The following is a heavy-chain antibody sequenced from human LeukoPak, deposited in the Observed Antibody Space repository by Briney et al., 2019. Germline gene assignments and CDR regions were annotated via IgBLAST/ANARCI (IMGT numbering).Heavy chain of an antibody. D-gene: IGHD2-2*01. V-gene: IGHV4-34*01. CDR1: GGSFSDYY. CDR2: INHSGST. Sequence: PSETLSLTCAVYGGSFSDYYWSWIRQSPGKGLEWIGEINHSGSTNYNPSLKSRVTISVDTSKNQFSLKLNSVTAADTAVYYRASCSSTSWYAGDWFDPWGQGTLVTVSS. CDR3: ASCSSTSWYAGDWFDP. J-gene: IGHJ5*02.